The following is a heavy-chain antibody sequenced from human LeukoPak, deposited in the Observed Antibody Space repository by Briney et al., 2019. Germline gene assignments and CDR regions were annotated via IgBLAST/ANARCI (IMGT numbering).Heavy chain of an antibody. CDR1: GYTFTSYG. D-gene: IGHD3-10*01. CDR3: ARDYPTMVRGVIPYYYYGMDV. CDR2: ISAYNGNT. V-gene: IGHV1-18*01. Sequence: ASVKVSCKASGYTFTSYGISWVRQAPGQGLEWMGWISAYNGNTNYAQKLQGRVTMTTDTSTSTAYMELRSLRSDDTAVYYCARDYPTMVRGVIPYYYYGMDVWGQGTTVTVSS. J-gene: IGHJ6*02.